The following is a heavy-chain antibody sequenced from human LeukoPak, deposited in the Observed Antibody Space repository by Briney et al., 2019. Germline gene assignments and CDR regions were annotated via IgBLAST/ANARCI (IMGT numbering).Heavy chain of an antibody. V-gene: IGHV3-53*01. Sequence: GGSLRLSCAASGFTVSSNYMSWVRQAPGKGLEWVSVIYSGGSTYYADSVKGRFTISRDNSKNTLYLQMNSLRAEDTAVYYCAKSGMRQPSSFDYWGQGTLVTVSS. D-gene: IGHD6-13*01. J-gene: IGHJ4*02. CDR2: IYSGGST. CDR1: GFTVSSNY. CDR3: AKSGMRQPSSFDY.